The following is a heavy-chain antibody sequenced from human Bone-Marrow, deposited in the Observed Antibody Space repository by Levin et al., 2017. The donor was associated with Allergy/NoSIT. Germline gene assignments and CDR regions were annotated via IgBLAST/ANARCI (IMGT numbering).Heavy chain of an antibody. V-gene: IGHV3-43*01. D-gene: IGHD6-19*01. Sequence: GGSLRLSCAASGFSFVEYTMHWVRQAPGKRLEWVSLISWDSKNKYYADSVKGRFTISRDNSKNSLYLQMNSLTTDDTALYHCAKEAGTIYFDYWGKGTLVTVSS. J-gene: IGHJ4*02. CDR2: ISWDSKNK. CDR3: AKEAGTIYFDY. CDR1: GFSFVEYT.